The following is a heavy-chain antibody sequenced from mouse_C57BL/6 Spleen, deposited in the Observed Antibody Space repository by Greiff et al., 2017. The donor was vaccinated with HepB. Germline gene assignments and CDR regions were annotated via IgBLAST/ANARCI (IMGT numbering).Heavy chain of an antibody. D-gene: IGHD2-4*01. Sequence: VQLQQSGAELVKPGASVKMSCKASGYTFTSYWITWVKQRPGQGLEWIGDIYPGSGSTNYNEKFKSKATLTVDTSSSTAYMQLSSLTSEDSAVYDGARSGNYDYEGAYWGQGTLVTVSA. J-gene: IGHJ3*01. CDR1: GYTFTSYW. CDR3: ARSGNYDYEGAY. CDR2: IYPGSGST. V-gene: IGHV1-55*01.